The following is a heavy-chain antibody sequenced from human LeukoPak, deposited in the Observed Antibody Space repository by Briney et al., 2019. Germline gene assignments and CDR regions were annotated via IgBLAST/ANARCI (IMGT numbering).Heavy chain of an antibody. J-gene: IGHJ4*02. D-gene: IGHD3-3*01. Sequence: GGSLRLSCAASGFTFSSYEMNWVRQAPGKGLEWVSYISSSGSTIYYADSVKGRFTTSRDNAKNSLYLQMNSLRAEDTAVYYCATQGATYYDFWSGYPQTFDYWGQGTLVTVSS. CDR2: ISSSGSTI. CDR3: ATQGATYYDFWSGYPQTFDY. CDR1: GFTFSSYE. V-gene: IGHV3-48*03.